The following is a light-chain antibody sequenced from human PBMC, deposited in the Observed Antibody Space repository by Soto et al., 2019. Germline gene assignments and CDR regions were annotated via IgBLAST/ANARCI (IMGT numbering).Light chain of an antibody. CDR3: SSFTISSTWV. Sequence: QSVLTQPASVSGSPGQSITISCTGTSSDVGGLNYVSWYQHHPGNAPKLIIYEVSNRPSGVSDRFSGSKSDNTASLTISGLQTEDEADYYCSSFTISSTWVFGGGTQLTVL. V-gene: IGLV2-14*01. CDR2: EVS. J-gene: IGLJ3*02. CDR1: SSDVGGLNY.